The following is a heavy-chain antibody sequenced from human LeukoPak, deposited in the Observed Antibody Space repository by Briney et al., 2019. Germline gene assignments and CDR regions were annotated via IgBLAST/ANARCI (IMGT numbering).Heavy chain of an antibody. D-gene: IGHD3-9*01. CDR3: ATDHSYDTPGWFDP. V-gene: IGHV1-69-2*01. Sequence: ATVKISCKASGYTFTDYYMHWVQQAPGKGLEWMGRVDPEDGETIYAEKFQGRVTITADTSTDTAYMELSSLRSEDTAVYYCATDHSYDTPGWFDPWGQGTLVTVSS. CDR2: VDPEDGET. J-gene: IGHJ5*02. CDR1: GYTFTDYY.